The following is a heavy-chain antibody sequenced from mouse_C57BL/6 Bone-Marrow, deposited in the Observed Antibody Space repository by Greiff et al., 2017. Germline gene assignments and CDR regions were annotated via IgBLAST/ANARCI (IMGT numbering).Heavy chain of an antibody. CDR3: ARPYYYGFAY. Sequence: QVQLQQPGAELVKPGASVKLSCKASGYTFTSYWMQWVKQRPGQGLEWIGEIDPSDSYTNYNQKFKGKATLTVDPSSSTAYMQLSSLTSEDSAVYYCARPYYYGFAYWGQGTLVTVSA. J-gene: IGHJ3*01. D-gene: IGHD1-1*01. V-gene: IGHV1-50*01. CDR2: IDPSDSYT. CDR1: GYTFTSYW.